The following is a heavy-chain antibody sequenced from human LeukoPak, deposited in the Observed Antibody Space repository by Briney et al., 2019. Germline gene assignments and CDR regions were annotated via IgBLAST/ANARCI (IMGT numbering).Heavy chain of an antibody. D-gene: IGHD2/OR15-2a*01. J-gene: IGHJ4*02. CDR1: GGSISSYY. Sequence: PSETLSLTCTVSGGSISSYYWSWIRQPPGKGLEWIGYIYYSGSTNYNPSLKSRVTISVDTSKNQFSLELSSVTAADTAVYYCVTFSGSYSLYYFDYWGQGTLVTVSS. CDR2: IYYSGST. V-gene: IGHV4-59*08. CDR3: VTFSGSYSLYYFDY.